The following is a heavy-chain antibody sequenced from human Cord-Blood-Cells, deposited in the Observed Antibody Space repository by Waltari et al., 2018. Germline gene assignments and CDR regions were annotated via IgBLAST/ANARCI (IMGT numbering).Heavy chain of an antibody. J-gene: IGHJ4*02. CDR1: GGSISSSNW. V-gene: IGHV4-4*02. CDR3: ARDLWGDFNY. Sequence: QVQLQESDPGLVKPSGTLSLTCAVSGGSISSSNWWTWVRQPPGKGLEWIGEIYHNGNTNDYPSLKSPLTISVDKSKNELALKRSFVTAADTAGYYWARDLWGDFNYWGQGTLVAVSS. D-gene: IGHD3-16*01. CDR2: IYHNGNT.